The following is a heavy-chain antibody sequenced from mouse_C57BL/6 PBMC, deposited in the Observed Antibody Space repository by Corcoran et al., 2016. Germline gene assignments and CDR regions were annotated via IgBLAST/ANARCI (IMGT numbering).Heavy chain of an antibody. CDR1: GYTFTDYY. CDR3: ARDAMDY. V-gene: IGHV1-76*01. J-gene: IGHJ4*01. Sequence: QVQLKQSGAELVRPGASVKLSCKASGYTFTDYYINWVKQRPGQGLEWIARIYPGSGNTYYNEKFKGKATLTAEKSSRTAYMQLSSLTSEDSAVYFCARDAMDYWGQGTSVTVSS. CDR2: IYPGSGNT.